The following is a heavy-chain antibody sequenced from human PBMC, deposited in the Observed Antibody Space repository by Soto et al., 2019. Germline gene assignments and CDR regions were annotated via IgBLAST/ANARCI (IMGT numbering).Heavy chain of an antibody. Sequence: QVQLVQSGAEVKKPGSSVKVSCKGSGGTFSSYSINWVRQAPGQGLEWMGEIIPIFGTANYAQKFQGRVTITAEESTSTAYMELSSLRSEDTAVYYCARDGGSHSGGIDYWGQGTLVTVSS. V-gene: IGHV1-69*01. CDR3: ARDGGSHSGGIDY. CDR1: GGTFSSYS. D-gene: IGHD1-26*01. J-gene: IGHJ4*02. CDR2: IIPIFGTA.